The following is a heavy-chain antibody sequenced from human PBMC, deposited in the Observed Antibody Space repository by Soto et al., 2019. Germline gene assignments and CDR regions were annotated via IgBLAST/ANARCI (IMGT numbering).Heavy chain of an antibody. CDR2: FYYMGST. D-gene: IGHD3-9*01. J-gene: IGHJ5*02. CDR1: GGSISSGGYY. V-gene: IGHV4-31*03. Sequence: QVQLQESGPGLVKPSQTLSLTCTVSGGSISSGGYYWSWIRKHPGKGLEWIGYFYYMGSTYYNPSLKSRVTKSVDTSKNQFSLKLGSVTAADTAVYCCANGRPYYDILTGYDGGWFDPWCQGTLITVST. CDR3: ANGRPYYDILTGYDGGWFDP.